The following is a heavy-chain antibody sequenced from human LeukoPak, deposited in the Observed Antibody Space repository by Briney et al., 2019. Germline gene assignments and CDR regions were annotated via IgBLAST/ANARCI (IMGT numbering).Heavy chain of an antibody. CDR1: GFTFSSYW. Sequence: GGSLRLSCAASGFTFSSYWMHWVRQAPGKGLEWVANIKEDGSEKNYVDSVKGRFTISRDNAKNSLYLQMDGLRVEDTAVYYCARSRYDDYWGQGTLVTVSS. D-gene: IGHD2-15*01. V-gene: IGHV3-7*01. CDR2: IKEDGSEK. CDR3: ARSRYDDY. J-gene: IGHJ4*02.